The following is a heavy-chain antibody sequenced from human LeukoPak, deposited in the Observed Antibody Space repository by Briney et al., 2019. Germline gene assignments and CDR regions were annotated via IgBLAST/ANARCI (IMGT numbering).Heavy chain of an antibody. D-gene: IGHD3-22*01. CDR2: ISGSGGRT. J-gene: IGHJ4*02. CDR3: AKDPYDSSGYYHDY. Sequence: PGGSLRLSCAASGFTFSSYALNWVRQAPGKGLEWVSAISGSGGRTEYADAVKGRFTISRDNSKNTLYLQMNNLRDEDTAVYYCAKDPYDSSGYYHDYWGQGTLVTVSS. V-gene: IGHV3-23*01. CDR1: GFTFSSYA.